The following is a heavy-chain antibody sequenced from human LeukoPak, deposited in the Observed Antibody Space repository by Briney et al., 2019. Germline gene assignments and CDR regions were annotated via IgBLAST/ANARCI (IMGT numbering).Heavy chain of an antibody. Sequence: ASVKVSCKASGYTFTTYGISWVRQAPGQGLEWMGWISTYNGNTNYAQKLQGRVTMTTDTSTSTAYMELRSLRSDDTAVYFCASVVRFGELSFSWQYYFDYWGQGTLVTVSS. CDR1: GYTFTTYG. V-gene: IGHV1-18*01. J-gene: IGHJ4*02. D-gene: IGHD3-10*01. CDR3: ASVVRFGELSFSWQYYFDY. CDR2: ISTYNGNT.